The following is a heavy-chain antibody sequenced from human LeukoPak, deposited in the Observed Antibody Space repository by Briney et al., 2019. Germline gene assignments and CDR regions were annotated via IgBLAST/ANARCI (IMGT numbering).Heavy chain of an antibody. J-gene: IGHJ4*02. V-gene: IGHV4-4*07. CDR2: IYTSGST. Sequence: PSETLSLTCTVSGGSISSYYWSWIRQPAGKGLEWIGRIYTSGSTNYNPSLKSRVTMSVDTSKNQFSLKLSSVTAADTAVYYCARDFYDSSGYYSSFDHWGQGTLVTVSS. D-gene: IGHD3-22*01. CDR1: GGSISSYY. CDR3: ARDFYDSSGYYSSFDH.